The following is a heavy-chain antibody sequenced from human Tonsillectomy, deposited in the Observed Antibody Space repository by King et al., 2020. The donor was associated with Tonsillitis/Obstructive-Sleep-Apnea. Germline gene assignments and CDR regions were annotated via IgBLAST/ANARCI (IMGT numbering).Heavy chain of an antibody. CDR1: GFTFDDYA. V-gene: IGHV3-9*01. CDR2: ISWNSGSI. D-gene: IGHD3-16*02. Sequence: VQLVESGGGLVQPGRSLRLSCAASGFTFDDYAMHWVRQAPGKGLEWVSGISWNSGSIGYADSVKGRFTISRDNAKNSLYLQMNSLRAEVTALYYCAKDEDYRISANFDYWGQGTLVTVSS. CDR3: AKDEDYRISANFDY. J-gene: IGHJ4*02.